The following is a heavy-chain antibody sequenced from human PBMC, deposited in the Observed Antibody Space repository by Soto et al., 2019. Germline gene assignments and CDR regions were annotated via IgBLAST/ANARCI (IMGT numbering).Heavy chain of an antibody. D-gene: IGHD3-3*01. J-gene: IGHJ6*02. CDR2: IIPIFGTA. V-gene: IGHV1-69*12. Sequence: QVQLVQSGAEVKKPGSSVKVSCKASGGTFSSYAISWVRQAPGQGLEWMGGIIPIFGTANYAQKFQGRVTITADEPTSTAYMELSSLRSEDTAVYYCARELGGTILGVGDEAYYSYYIMDVWGQGTTVTVSS. CDR1: GGTFSSYA. CDR3: ARELGGTILGVGDEAYYSYYIMDV.